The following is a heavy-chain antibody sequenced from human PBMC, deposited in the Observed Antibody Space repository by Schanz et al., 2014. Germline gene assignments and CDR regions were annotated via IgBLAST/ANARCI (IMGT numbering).Heavy chain of an antibody. V-gene: IGHV1-69*09. J-gene: IGHJ4*02. D-gene: IGHD5-12*01. CDR3: ARTGYDPSLTH. CDR2: IIPITGIT. Sequence: QVQLVQSGAEVKKPGASMKVSCKASGRTFIVYHVLHWVRHAPGQGLEWMGRIIPITGITNYAQKFQGRVTFTADKSTSTAFLEVNSLRSEDTAVYYCARTGYDPSLTHWGQGTLVTVSS. CDR1: GRTFIVYHV.